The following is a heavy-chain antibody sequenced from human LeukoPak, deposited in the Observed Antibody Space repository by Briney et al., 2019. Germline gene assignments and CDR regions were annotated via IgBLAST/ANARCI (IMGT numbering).Heavy chain of an antibody. V-gene: IGHV1-46*01. CDR2: INPSGGST. CDR3: ARDLELNLYY. D-gene: IGHD1-7*01. Sequence: ASVKVCCKASGYTFTSYFMHWVGQAPGQGLEWMGIINPSGGSTSYAQKFQGRVTMTRDTSTSTVYMELSSLRSEDTAVYYCARDLELNLYYWGQGTLVTVSS. J-gene: IGHJ4*02. CDR1: GYTFTSYF.